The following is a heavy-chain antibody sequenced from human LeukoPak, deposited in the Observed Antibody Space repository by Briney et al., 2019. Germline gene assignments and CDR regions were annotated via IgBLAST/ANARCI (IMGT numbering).Heavy chain of an antibody. D-gene: IGHD6-6*01. J-gene: IGHJ4*02. CDR2: IYYSGST. CDR1: GGSISSSSYY. V-gene: IGHV4-39*01. Sequence: SETLSLTCTVSGGSISSSSYYWGWIRQPPGKGLEWIASIYYSGSTYYNPSLKSRVTISVDTSKNQFSLKLSSVTAADTAVYYCARLHRYSSSSGFGGGLYYFDYWGQGTLVTVSS. CDR3: ARLHRYSSSSGFGGGLYYFDY.